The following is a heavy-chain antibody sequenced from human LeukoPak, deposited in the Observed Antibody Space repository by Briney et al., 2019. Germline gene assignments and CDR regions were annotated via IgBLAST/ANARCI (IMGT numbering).Heavy chain of an antibody. CDR3: AREVEPLYYYYYMDV. V-gene: IGHV1-69*01. CDR1: GGTFSSYA. J-gene: IGHJ6*03. Sequence: SAKVSCKASGGTFSSYAISWVRQAPGQGLEWMGGIIPIFGTANYAQKFQGRVTITADESTSTAYMELSSLRSEDTAVYYCAREVEPLYYYYYMDVWGKGTTVTVSS. D-gene: IGHD5-24*01. CDR2: IIPIFGTA.